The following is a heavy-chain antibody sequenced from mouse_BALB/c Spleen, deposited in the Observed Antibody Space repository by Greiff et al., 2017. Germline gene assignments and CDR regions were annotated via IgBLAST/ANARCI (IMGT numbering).Heavy chain of an antibody. J-gene: IGHJ2*01. CDR3: ARQDYYGRFFDY. CDR2: ISSGGGST. CDR1: GFAFSSYD. V-gene: IGHV5-12-1*01. Sequence: EVKLMESGGGLVKPGGSLKLSCAASGFAFSSYDMSWVRQTPEKRLEWVAYISSGGGSTYYPDTVKGRFTISRDNAKNTLYLQMSSLKSEDTAMYYCARQDYYGRFFDYWGQGTTLTVSS. D-gene: IGHD1-2*01.